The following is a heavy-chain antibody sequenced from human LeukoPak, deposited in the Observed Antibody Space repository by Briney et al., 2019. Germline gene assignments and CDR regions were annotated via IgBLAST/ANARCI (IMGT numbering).Heavy chain of an antibody. CDR2: ISGSGGST. CDR1: GFTFSSYA. D-gene: IGHD4-17*01. J-gene: IGHJ4*02. V-gene: IGHV3-23*01. CDR3: ARDLYGDYAHDY. Sequence: TGGSLRLSCAASGFTFSSYAMSWVRQAPGKGLEWVSAISGSGGSTYYADSVKGRFTISRDNSKNTLYLQMNSLRAEDTAVYYCARDLYGDYAHDYWGQGALVIVSS.